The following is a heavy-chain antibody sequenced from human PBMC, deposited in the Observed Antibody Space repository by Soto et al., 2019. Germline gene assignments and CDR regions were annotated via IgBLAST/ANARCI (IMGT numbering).Heavy chain of an antibody. CDR1: GGSVSSGSYY. Sequence: PSATLSLTCTVSGGSVSSGSYYWSWIRQPPWKGLEWIGYIYYSGSTNYNPSLKSRVTISVDTSKNQFSLKLSSVTAADTAVYYCARDRDYYESHPGGMDVWGQGTTVTV. V-gene: IGHV4-61*01. D-gene: IGHD3-22*01. CDR3: ARDRDYYESHPGGMDV. CDR2: IYYSGST. J-gene: IGHJ6*02.